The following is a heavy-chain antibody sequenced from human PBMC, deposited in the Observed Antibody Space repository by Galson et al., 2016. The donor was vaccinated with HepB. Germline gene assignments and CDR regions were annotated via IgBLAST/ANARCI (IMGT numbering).Heavy chain of an antibody. D-gene: IGHD4-17*01. CDR1: GFSFSTYS. J-gene: IGHJ4*02. Sequence: SLRLSCAAFGFSFSTYSMTWVRQAPGKGLEWVSAISASADRSFHADSVKGRFTISRDNSRKTLFLQMDRLRAEDTAIYYCAKDKYDYGDSALPELDYWGQGILVTVSS. CDR3: AKDKYDYGDSALPELDY. V-gene: IGHV3-23*01. CDR2: ISASADRS.